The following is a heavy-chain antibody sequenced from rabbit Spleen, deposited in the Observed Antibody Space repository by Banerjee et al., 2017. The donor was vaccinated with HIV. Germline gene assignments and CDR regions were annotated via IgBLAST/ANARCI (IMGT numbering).Heavy chain of an antibody. CDR1: GVSFSISSY. Sequence: QSLEESGGDLVKPGASLTLTCTASGVSFSISSYMCWVRQAPGKGLEWIACIDIGSSGFTYFATWAKGRFTCSKTSSTTVTLQMTRLTAADTATYFCARDTSSSFSSYGMDLWGQGTLVTVS. CDR3: ARDTSSSFSSYGMDL. J-gene: IGHJ6*01. V-gene: IGHV1S40*01. D-gene: IGHD1-1*01. CDR2: IDIGSSGFT.